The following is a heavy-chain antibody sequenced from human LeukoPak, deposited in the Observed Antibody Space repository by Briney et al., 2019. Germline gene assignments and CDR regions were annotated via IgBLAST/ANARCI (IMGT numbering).Heavy chain of an antibody. D-gene: IGHD1-26*01. CDR3: ARNQPWSWDI. J-gene: IGHJ4*02. Sequence: PGGSRRPSWPPVGFSFSDFSVEWFRPPPGKGLEWVANINKEGSDKYYMDSVTGRFSISRDNTKNSLSLQMNSLRVDDTAVYYCARNQPWSWDIWGQGILVTVSS. CDR1: GFSFSDFS. V-gene: IGHV3-7*01. CDR2: INKEGSDK.